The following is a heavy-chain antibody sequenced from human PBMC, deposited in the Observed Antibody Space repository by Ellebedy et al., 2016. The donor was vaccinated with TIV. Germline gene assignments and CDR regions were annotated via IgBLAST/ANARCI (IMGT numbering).Heavy chain of an antibody. D-gene: IGHD1-26*01. Sequence: GSLRHSCTLSGGSISSSSYYWGWIRQPPGKGLEWIGSIYYRGSTYYNPSLKSRVTISVDTSKNQFSLKLSSVTAADTAVYYCAMWEGGSGYFDYWGQGTLVTVSS. CDR3: AMWEGGSGYFDY. V-gene: IGHV4-39*01. J-gene: IGHJ4*02. CDR1: GGSISSSSYY. CDR2: IYYRGST.